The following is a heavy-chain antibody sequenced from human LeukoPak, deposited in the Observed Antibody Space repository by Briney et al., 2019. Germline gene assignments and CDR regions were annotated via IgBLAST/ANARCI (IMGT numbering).Heavy chain of an antibody. CDR2: MYSGGTA. D-gene: IGHD1-26*01. Sequence: SETLSLTCTVSGGSISSDYWSWIRQPPGKGLDWIGYMYSGGTANYSPSLKSRVTISVDTSKNQFSLKLSSVTAADTAVYYCARDLANNWFDPWGQGTLVTVSS. V-gene: IGHV4-59*01. CDR3: ARDLANNWFDP. CDR1: GGSISSDY. J-gene: IGHJ5*02.